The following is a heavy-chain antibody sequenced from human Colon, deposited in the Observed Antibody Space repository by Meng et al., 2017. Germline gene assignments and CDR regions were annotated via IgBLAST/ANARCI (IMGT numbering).Heavy chain of an antibody. D-gene: IGHD3-10*02. V-gene: IGHV3-23*01. CDR2: ISGSGGST. CDR3: AKDRGYYVFDY. CDR1: EFTFSSYA. Sequence: EVQLLESGGGLVQPGVSLSPTCSSSEFTFSSYAMSWVRQAPGEGLEWVSAISGSGGSTYYADSVKGRFTISRDNSKNTLYLQMNSLRAEDTAVYYCAKDRGYYVFDYWGQGTLVTVSS. J-gene: IGHJ4*02.